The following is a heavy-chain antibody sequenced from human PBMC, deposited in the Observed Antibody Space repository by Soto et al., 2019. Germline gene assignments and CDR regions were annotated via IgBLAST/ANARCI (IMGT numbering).Heavy chain of an antibody. Sequence: HPGGSLRLSCAASGFTFSSNAMHWVRQAPGKGLEWVAVISFDGSNKYYADSVKGRFSISRDNSKSTVYLQMNSLRAEDTAIYYCARDLGSGSHWDSVDYWGQGTLVTVSS. D-gene: IGHD1-26*01. J-gene: IGHJ4*02. CDR2: ISFDGSNK. CDR1: GFTFSSNA. CDR3: ARDLGSGSHWDSVDY. V-gene: IGHV3-30-3*01.